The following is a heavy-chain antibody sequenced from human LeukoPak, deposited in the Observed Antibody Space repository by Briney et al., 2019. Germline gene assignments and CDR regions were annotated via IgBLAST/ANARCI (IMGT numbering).Heavy chain of an antibody. CDR3: ARVGYSSGYSSPNFDY. J-gene: IGHJ4*02. V-gene: IGHV1-69*01. Sequence: SLKVSCKASGGTFSSYAISWVRQTPGEGLEWMWGGIPIFGAANYAQKFQGRGTITADESTGAGYTGLCSGRSADTAVYYRARVGYSSGYSSPNFDYWGQGTLVTVSS. CDR1: GGTFSSYA. CDR2: GIPIFGAA. D-gene: IGHD5-18*01.